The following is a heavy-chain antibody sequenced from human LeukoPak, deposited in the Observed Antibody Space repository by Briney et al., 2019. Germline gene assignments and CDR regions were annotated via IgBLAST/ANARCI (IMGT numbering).Heavy chain of an antibody. CDR2: ISTTDDT. V-gene: IGHV3-13*04. Sequence: PGGSQTVSCAASGFTFSTYDMHWVRQATGKGLEWVSAISTTDDTYYPGSVKGRFTISRENAKSSLYLQMNSLRAEDTAVYYCARGRSGSYFDSWGQGTLVPDSS. D-gene: IGHD1-26*01. CDR3: ARGRSGSYFDS. J-gene: IGHJ4*02. CDR1: GFTFSTYD.